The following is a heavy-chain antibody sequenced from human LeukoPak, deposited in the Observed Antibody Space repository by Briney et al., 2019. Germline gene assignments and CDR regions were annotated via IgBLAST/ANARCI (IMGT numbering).Heavy chain of an antibody. V-gene: IGHV4-39*07. CDR3: ARVMGYSTFDY. CDR2: IYYSGST. D-gene: IGHD4-11*01. CDR1: GGSISSSSYY. Sequence: PSETLSLTCTVAGGSISSSSYYWGWIRQPPRKGLEWIGNIYYSGSTYYNPSLKSRVTVSVDTSKNQLSLKLSSVTAADTAVYYCARVMGYSTFDYWGQGTLVTVSS. J-gene: IGHJ4*02.